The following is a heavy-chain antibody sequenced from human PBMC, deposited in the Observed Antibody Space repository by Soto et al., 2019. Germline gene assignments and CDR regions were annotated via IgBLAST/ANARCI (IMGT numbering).Heavy chain of an antibody. V-gene: IGHV4-38-2*01. J-gene: IGHJ4*02. CDR1: GYSISTGYY. Sequence: SETLSLTCAVSGYSISTGYYWGWIRQPPGKGLEWIGSIYRSGSTYYNPSLKRRVTISMDMSKNQFSLKPTSVTAADTAVYYCARVAYFDTTGYYYYFDYWGQGTLVTVSS. D-gene: IGHD3-22*01. CDR3: ARVAYFDTTGYYYYFDY. CDR2: IYRSGST.